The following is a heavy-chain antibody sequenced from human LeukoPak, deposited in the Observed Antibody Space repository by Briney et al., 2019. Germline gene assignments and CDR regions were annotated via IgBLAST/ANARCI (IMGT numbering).Heavy chain of an antibody. CDR2: FDPEDGET. V-gene: IGHV1-24*01. J-gene: IGHJ4*02. CDR3: ASSGGYSGYDDLGGY. CDR1: GYTLTELS. D-gene: IGHD5-12*01. Sequence: GASVKVSCKVSGYTLTELSMHWVRQAPGKGLEWMGGFDPEDGETIYAQKFQGRVTMTEDTSTDTAYMELRSLRSDDTAVYYCASSGGYSGYDDLGGYWGQGTLVTVSS.